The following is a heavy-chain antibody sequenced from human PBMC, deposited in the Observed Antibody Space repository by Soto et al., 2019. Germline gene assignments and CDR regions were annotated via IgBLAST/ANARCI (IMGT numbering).Heavy chain of an antibody. V-gene: IGHV4-59*01. D-gene: IGHD4-4*01. J-gene: IGHJ5*01. Sequence: PSETLSLTCSISGGFISNYYWSWIRQFPGTGLEWIGCIYYTGSTNYNPSLKSRVTMSVDTSKNQFSLRLRSVTAADTAVYYCARDPSSNFGFTSNLLKWFDSWSQGNLVTVSS. CDR3: ARDPSSNFGFTSNLLKWFDS. CDR1: GGFISNYY. CDR2: IYYTGST.